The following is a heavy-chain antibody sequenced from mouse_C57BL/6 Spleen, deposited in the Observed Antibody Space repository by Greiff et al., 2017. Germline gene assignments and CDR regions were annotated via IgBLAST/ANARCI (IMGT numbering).Heavy chain of an antibody. V-gene: IGHV1-63*01. CDR1: GYTFTNYW. D-gene: IGHD4-1*01. J-gene: IGHJ2*01. Sequence: VQLQQSGAELVRPGTSVKMSCKASGYTFTNYWKGWAKQRPGHGLEWIGDIYPGGGYTNYNEKFKGKATLTADKSSSTAYMQFSSLTSEDSAIYYCAREGRLGHYFDYWGQGTTLTVSS. CDR3: AREGRLGHYFDY. CDR2: IYPGGGYT.